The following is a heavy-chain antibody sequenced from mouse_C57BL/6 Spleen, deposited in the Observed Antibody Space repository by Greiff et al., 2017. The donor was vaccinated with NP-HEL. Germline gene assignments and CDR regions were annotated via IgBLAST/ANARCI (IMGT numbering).Heavy chain of an antibody. D-gene: IGHD1-1*01. CDR1: GYAFSSSW. V-gene: IGHV1-82*01. J-gene: IGHJ4*01. CDR2: IYPGDGDT. CDR3: ARCGSSYAYAMDY. Sequence: VQLQQSGPELVKPGASVKISCKASGYAFSSSWMNWVKQRPGKGLEWIGRIYPGDGDTNYNGKFKGKATLTADKSSSTAYMQLSSLTSEDSAVYFCARCGSSYAYAMDYWGQGTSVTVSS.